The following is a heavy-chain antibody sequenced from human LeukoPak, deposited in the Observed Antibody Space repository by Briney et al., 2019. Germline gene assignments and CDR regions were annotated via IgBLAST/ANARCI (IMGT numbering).Heavy chain of an antibody. J-gene: IGHJ4*02. Sequence: GASVKVSCKVSGYTLTELSMHWVRQAPGKGLEWMGGFDPEDGETIYAQKFQGRVTMTEDTSTDTAYMELRSLRSDDTAVYYCARKDSGPLYYYDSSGYYWSFDYWGQGTLVTVSS. CDR2: FDPEDGET. D-gene: IGHD3-22*01. CDR1: GYTLTELS. CDR3: ARKDSGPLYYYDSSGYYWSFDY. V-gene: IGHV1-24*01.